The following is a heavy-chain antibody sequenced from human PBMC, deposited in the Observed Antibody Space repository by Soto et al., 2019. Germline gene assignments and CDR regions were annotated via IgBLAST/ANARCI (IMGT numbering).Heavy chain of an antibody. V-gene: IGHV3-53*01. CDR2: IYSGGST. Sequence: EVPLLESGGGLIQPGGSLRLSCAASGFTVSSNYMSWVRQAPGKGLEWVSVIYSGGSTYYADSVKGRFTISRDNSKNTLYLQMNSLRAEDTAVYYCARAPIIPGFFDYWGQGTLVTVSS. CDR3: ARAPIIPGFFDY. D-gene: IGHD3-10*01. J-gene: IGHJ4*02. CDR1: GFTVSSNY.